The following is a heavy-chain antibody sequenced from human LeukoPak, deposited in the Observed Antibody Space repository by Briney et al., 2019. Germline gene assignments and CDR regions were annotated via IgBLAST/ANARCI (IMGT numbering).Heavy chain of an antibody. Sequence: GGSLRLSCAASGFTFSSYGMHWVRQAPGKGLEWVAVISYDGSNKYYADSVKGRFTISRDNSKNTLYLQMNSLRAEDTAVYYCAKSKKYSSSWGDYWGQGTLVTVSS. CDR1: GFTFSSYG. CDR2: ISYDGSNK. J-gene: IGHJ4*02. D-gene: IGHD6-13*01. V-gene: IGHV3-30*18. CDR3: AKSKKYSSSWGDY.